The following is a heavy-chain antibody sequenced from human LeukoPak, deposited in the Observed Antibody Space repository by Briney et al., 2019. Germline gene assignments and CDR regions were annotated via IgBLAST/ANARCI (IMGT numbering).Heavy chain of an antibody. CDR1: GYTFTGYY. Sequence: ASVKVSCMASGYTFTGYYMHWVRQAPGQGLKWMGWIKHNSGGTNYAQKFQGRVTMTRDTSISTAYMELSRLRSDDTAVYYCARVSGSYSPPDYWGQGTLVTVSS. D-gene: IGHD1-26*01. V-gene: IGHV1-2*02. CDR3: ARVSGSYSPPDY. J-gene: IGHJ4*02. CDR2: IKHNSGGT.